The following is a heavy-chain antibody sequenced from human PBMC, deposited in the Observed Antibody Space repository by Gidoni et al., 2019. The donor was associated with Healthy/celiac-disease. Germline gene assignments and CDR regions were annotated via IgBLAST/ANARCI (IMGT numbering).Heavy chain of an antibody. CDR3: ARRRGEYYFDY. Sequence: EVQLVQSGAEVKKPGESLKISCNGSGYSFPSYWIGWVRQMPGKGLEWMVIIYPGDYETRYSPSFQGQVTIAADKSISTAYLQWSSLKASDTAMYYCARRRGEYYFDYWGQGTLVTVSS. D-gene: IGHD3-16*01. CDR1: GYSFPSYW. V-gene: IGHV5-51*03. J-gene: IGHJ4*02. CDR2: IYPGDYET.